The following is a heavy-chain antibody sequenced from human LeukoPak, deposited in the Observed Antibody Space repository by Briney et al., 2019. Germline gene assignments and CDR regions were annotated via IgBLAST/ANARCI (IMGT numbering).Heavy chain of an antibody. J-gene: IGHJ3*02. CDR3: ATVSGAAIDAFDI. V-gene: IGHV1-2*02. CDR1: GYTFTGYY. CDR2: INPNSGGT. Sequence: ASVKVSCKASGYTFTGYYMHWVRQAPGQGLEWMVWINPNSGGTNYAQKFQGRVTMTRDTSISTAYMELSSLRSEDTAVYYCATVSGAAIDAFDIWGQGTMVTVSS. D-gene: IGHD4-17*01.